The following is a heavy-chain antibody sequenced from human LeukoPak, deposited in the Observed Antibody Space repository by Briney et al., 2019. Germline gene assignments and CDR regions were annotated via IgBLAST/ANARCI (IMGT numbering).Heavy chain of an antibody. J-gene: IGHJ6*02. V-gene: IGHV3-23*01. D-gene: IGHD6-19*01. CDR3: ATDQWLDYYYGMDV. Sequence: GGSLRLSCAASGFTFSSYAMSWVRQAPGKGLEWVSAISGSGGSTYYADSVKGRFTISRDNSKNTLYLQMSSLRAEDTAVYYCATDQWLDYYYGMDVWGQGTTVTVSS. CDR1: GFTFSSYA. CDR2: ISGSGGST.